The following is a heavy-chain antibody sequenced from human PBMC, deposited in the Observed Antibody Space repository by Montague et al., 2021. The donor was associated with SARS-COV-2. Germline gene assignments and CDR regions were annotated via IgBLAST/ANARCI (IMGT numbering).Heavy chain of an antibody. CDR1: GGSISNYY. D-gene: IGHD3-3*01. V-gene: IGHV4-59*01. CDR2: IYNGGST. CDR3: AREAVEKRVRTRMTGRLEENYYYVLDV. J-gene: IGHJ6*02. Sequence: SETLSLTCTVSGGSISNYYWSWIRQPPGKGLEWIGYIYNGGSTIYNPSLRSRVTISVDPSEIQFSLRLSTVTAADTAVYYCAREAVEKRVRTRMTGRLEENYYYVLDVWGQGTTVIVSS.